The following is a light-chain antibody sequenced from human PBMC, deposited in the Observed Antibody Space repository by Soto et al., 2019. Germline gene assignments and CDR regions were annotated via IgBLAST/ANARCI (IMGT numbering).Light chain of an antibody. CDR3: QSYDTSLTTLV. V-gene: IGLV1-40*01. CDR1: SSNIGAGYD. CDR2: GNT. Sequence: QLVLTQPPSVSGAPGQRVTISCTGSSSNIGAGYDVLWYQQLPGTAPKLLIYGNTNRPSGVPDRFSGSKSGTSASLAITGLQTEDEADYYCQSYDTSLTTLVFGGGTKLTVL. J-gene: IGLJ2*01.